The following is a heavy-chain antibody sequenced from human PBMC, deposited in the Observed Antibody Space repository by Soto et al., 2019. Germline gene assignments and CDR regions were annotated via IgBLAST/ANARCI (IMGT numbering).Heavy chain of an antibody. CDR1: GYTFTSYA. CDR3: ASDRLERGSYYRTPHY. V-gene: IGHV1-3*01. D-gene: IGHD1-26*01. J-gene: IGHJ4*02. CDR2: INAGNGNT. Sequence: ASVKVSCKASGYTFTSYAMHWVRQAPGQRLEWMGWINAGNGNTKYSQKFQGRVTITRDTSASTAYMELSSLRSEDTAVYYCASDRLERGSYYRTPHYCGQRTLGTVSS.